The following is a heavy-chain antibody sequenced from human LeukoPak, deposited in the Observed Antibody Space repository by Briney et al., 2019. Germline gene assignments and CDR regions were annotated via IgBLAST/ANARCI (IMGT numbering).Heavy chain of an antibody. CDR2: IRYDGSNK. Sequence: GGSLRLSCAASTFTFSSYNMNWVRQAPGKGLEWVAFIRYDGSNKYYADSVKGRFTISRDNSKNTLYLQMDSLRAEDTAVYYCASGLGYCSSTSCYAAFDIWGQGTMVTVSS. D-gene: IGHD2-2*01. CDR3: ASGLGYCSSTSCYAAFDI. J-gene: IGHJ3*02. V-gene: IGHV3-30*02. CDR1: TFTFSSYN.